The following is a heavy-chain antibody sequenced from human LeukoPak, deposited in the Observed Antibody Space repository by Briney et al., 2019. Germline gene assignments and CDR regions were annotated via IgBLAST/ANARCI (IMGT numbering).Heavy chain of an antibody. CDR3: ARDKGGGVDTALAY. D-gene: IGHD5-18*01. CDR1: GDSVSSNSAT. CDR2: TYYRSKWYN. J-gene: IGHJ4*02. Sequence: SQTLSLTCAISGDSVSSNSATWNWIRQSPSRGLEWLGGTYYRSKWYNNYAVSVKSRITIIPDTSNNQFSLQLNPVTPEDTAVYYCARDKGGGVDTALAYWGQGTLVTVSS. V-gene: IGHV6-1*01.